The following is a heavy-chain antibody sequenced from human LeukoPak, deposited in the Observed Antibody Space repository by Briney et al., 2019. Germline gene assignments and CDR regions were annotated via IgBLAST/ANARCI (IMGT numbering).Heavy chain of an antibody. V-gene: IGHV4-59*01. J-gene: IGHJ6*03. CDR2: IYYSGST. D-gene: IGHD4-17*01. CDR1: GGSISSYY. CDR3: ARVTWTVTHLQNYYYYMDV. Sequence: PSETLSLTCTVSGGSISSYYWSWIRQPPGKGLEWIGYIYYSGSTNYNPSLKSRVTISVDTSKNQFSLKLSSVTAADTAVYYCARVTWTVTHLQNYYYYMDVWGKGTTVTISS.